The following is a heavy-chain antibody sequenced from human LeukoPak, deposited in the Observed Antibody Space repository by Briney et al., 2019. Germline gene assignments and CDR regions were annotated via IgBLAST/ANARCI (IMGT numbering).Heavy chain of an antibody. J-gene: IGHJ4*02. CDR2: IYYSGST. Sequence: PSATLSLTCTVSGVSISTYYWSWIRPPPGKGLEWSGYIYYSGSTNYNPSLKRRLTISVDTSKNQFSLRLSSVTAADTAVYYCARDAGTGYSYGFAPFDYWGQGTLVTVSS. D-gene: IGHD5-18*01. CDR1: GVSISTYY. V-gene: IGHV4-59*01. CDR3: ARDAGTGYSYGFAPFDY.